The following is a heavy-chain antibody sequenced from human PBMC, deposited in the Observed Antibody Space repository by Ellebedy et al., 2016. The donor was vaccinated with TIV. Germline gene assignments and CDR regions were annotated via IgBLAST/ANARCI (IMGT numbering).Heavy chain of an antibody. Sequence: SETLSLXXTVSGGSISSSSYYWGWIRQPPGKGLEWIGSIYYSGSTYYNPSLKSRVTISVDTSKNQFSLKLSSVTAADTAVYYCARPTPGSWSGYYRTWGQGTLVTVSS. CDR2: IYYSGST. CDR3: ARPTPGSWSGYYRT. J-gene: IGHJ5*02. V-gene: IGHV4-39*01. D-gene: IGHD3-3*01. CDR1: GGSISSSSYY.